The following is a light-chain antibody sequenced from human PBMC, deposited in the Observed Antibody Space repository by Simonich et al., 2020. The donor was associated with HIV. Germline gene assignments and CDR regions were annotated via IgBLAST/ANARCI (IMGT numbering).Light chain of an antibody. V-gene: IGLV4-69*01. CDR3: QTWGTGIRV. J-gene: IGLJ3*02. Sequence: QPVLTQSPSASASLGASVKLPCTLSSARSTYGIAWHQQQPEKGPRYLMRLNSDGSHTKGDWIPDRFSGASSGAERYLTISSLQFEDEADYYCQTWGTGIRVFGGGTKLTVL. CDR1: SARSTYG. CDR2: LNSDGSH.